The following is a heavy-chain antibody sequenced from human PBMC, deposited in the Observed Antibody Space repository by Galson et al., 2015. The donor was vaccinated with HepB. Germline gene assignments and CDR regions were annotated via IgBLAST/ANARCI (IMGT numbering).Heavy chain of an antibody. V-gene: IGHV3-48*02. CDR2: ISGNSGRI. CDR1: GFEFSMYS. D-gene: IGHD1-26*01. Sequence: SLRLSCAASGFEFSMYSMNWVRQAPGKGLEWFSYISGNSGRIDYADSVQGRFTISRDNARNSMYLQMRSLKDEDTAVYFCTRGDGADSWYSEFWGQGTLVTVSS. J-gene: IGHJ4*02. CDR3: TRGDGADSWYSEF.